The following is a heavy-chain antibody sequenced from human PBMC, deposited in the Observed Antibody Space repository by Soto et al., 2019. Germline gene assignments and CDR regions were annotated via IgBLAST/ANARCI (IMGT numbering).Heavy chain of an antibody. CDR2: IDPRTRTSGTS. J-gene: IGHJ4*02. Sequence: QVQLVQSGAEVKGPGTSVTLSCQTSGYTFAHYYIHWVRQAPGQGLEYMGIIDPRTRTSGTSTSPQSVQGRLSITSDASTSTVYMELSNLRSDDTATYYCARLSRITFIVDWGQGTLVTVSS. D-gene: IGHD3-16*02. CDR3: ARLSRITFIVD. CDR1: GYTFAHYY. V-gene: IGHV1-46*04.